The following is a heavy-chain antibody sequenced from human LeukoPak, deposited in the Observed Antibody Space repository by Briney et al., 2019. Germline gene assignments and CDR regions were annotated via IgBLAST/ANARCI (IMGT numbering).Heavy chain of an antibody. CDR3: GRELGGGVTREDWLDP. CDR2: INCDSGAT. V-gene: IGHV1-2*02. CDR1: GYTFCDYH. D-gene: IGHD3-3*01. Sequence: ASVTVSCKASGYTFCDYHMHWVRQAPGQGLEWMGWINCDSGATHYAQKFQGRVTMTRDTSISTTHMDLSSLTSDDTAVYYCGRELGGGVTREDWLDPWGQGTLVTVSS. J-gene: IGHJ5*02.